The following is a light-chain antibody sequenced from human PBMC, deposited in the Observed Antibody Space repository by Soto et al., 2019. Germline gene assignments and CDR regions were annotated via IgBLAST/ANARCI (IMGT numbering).Light chain of an antibody. CDR1: QSVSSSY. CDR3: QQYGSSPWT. Sequence: EILLTQSPGTLSLSPGERATLSCRASQSVSSSYLAWYQQKPGQAPRLLIYGACSRATGIPDRFSGSGSGTDFTLTISRLEPEDFAVYYCQQYGSSPWTFGQGTKVEIK. CDR2: GAC. V-gene: IGKV3-20*01. J-gene: IGKJ1*01.